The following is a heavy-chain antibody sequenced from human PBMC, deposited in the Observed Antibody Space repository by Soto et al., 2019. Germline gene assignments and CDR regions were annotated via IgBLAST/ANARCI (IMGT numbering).Heavy chain of an antibody. CDR2: ISAYNGNT. CDR1: GYTFTSYG. CDR3: PRPHRWGTWYYYYGMDV. J-gene: IGHJ6*02. D-gene: IGHD1-7*01. Sequence: GSVKVSCKASGYTFTSYGISWVRQARGQGLEWMGRISAYNGNTNYAQKLQGRVTMATDTSTSTAYMELRSLRSDDTAVYYCPRPHRWGTWYYYYGMDVWGQGTTVTVSS. V-gene: IGHV1-18*04.